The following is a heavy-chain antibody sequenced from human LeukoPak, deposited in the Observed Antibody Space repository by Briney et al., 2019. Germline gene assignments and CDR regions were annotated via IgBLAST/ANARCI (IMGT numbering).Heavy chain of an antibody. CDR2: ISAYNGNT. D-gene: IGHD1-26*01. CDR1: GYTFTSYG. CDR3: ARDRRYSGSYPVDY. Sequence: ASVKVSCKASGYTFTSYGISWVLQAPGQGLEWMGWISAYNGNTNYAQKLQGRVTMTTDTSTSTAYMELRSLRSDDTAVYYCARDRRYSGSYPVDYWGQGTLVTVSS. J-gene: IGHJ4*02. V-gene: IGHV1-18*01.